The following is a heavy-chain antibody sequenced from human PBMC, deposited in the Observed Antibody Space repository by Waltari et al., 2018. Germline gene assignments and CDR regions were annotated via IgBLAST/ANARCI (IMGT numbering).Heavy chain of an antibody. V-gene: IGHV4-39*07. CDR3: ARGHRYSSGWYYFDY. Sequence: QLQLQESGPGLVKPSETLSLTCTVSGGSISSSSYYWGWIRQPPGKGLEWIGSIYYSGSTDYNPSLKSRVTISVDTSKNQFSLKLSSVTAADTAVYYCARGHRYSSGWYYFDYWGQGTLVTVSS. CDR2: IYYSGST. J-gene: IGHJ4*02. D-gene: IGHD6-19*01. CDR1: GGSISSSSYY.